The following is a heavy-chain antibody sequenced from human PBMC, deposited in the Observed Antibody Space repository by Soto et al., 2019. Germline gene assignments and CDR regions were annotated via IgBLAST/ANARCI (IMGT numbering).Heavy chain of an antibody. J-gene: IGHJ4*02. D-gene: IGHD6-6*01. Sequence: SETLSLTCNVSGGSITSSEYSWNWIRQAPGKGLEWIGFIYHTGTLYYNPSLKSRVTISLDRSENLFSLKLSSVTAADTAVYFCARDHYSSSSPIYFDYWGQATLVTVSS. V-gene: IGHV4-30-2*01. CDR2: IYHTGTL. CDR1: GGSITSSEYS. CDR3: ARDHYSSSSPIYFDY.